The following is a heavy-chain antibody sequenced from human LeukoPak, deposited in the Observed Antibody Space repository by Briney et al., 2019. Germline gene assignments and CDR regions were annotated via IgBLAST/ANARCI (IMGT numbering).Heavy chain of an antibody. D-gene: IGHD6-13*01. CDR1: GFTFSSYA. V-gene: IGHV3-23*01. J-gene: IGHJ4*02. CDR2: ISGSGGST. CDR3: AKRIAAAGTSQSYYFDY. Sequence: GGSLRLSCAASGFTFSSYAMSWVRQAPGKGLEWVSAISGSGGSTYYADSVKGRFTISRDNSKNTLYLQMNSLRAEDTAVYYCAKRIAAAGTSQSYYFDYWGQGTLVTVSS.